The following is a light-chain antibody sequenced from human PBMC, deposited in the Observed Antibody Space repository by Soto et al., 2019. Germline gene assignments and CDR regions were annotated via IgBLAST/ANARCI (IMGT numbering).Light chain of an antibody. CDR2: GNS. CDR1: SSNIGATYD. V-gene: IGLV1-40*01. J-gene: IGLJ1*01. Sequence: QSALTQPPSVSGAPGQRVTISCTGSSSNIGATYDVQWYQQLPGTAPKLLIYGNSNRPSGVPDRFSGSKSGTSASLAITGLQADDEADYYCQSYDSILSAHYVFGTGTKVTVL. CDR3: QSYDSILSAHYV.